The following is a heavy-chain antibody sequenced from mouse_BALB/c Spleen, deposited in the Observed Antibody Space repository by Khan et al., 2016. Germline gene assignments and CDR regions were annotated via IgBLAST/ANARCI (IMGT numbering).Heavy chain of an antibody. J-gene: IGHJ4*01. CDR2: INPDSSTI. CDR1: GFDFSRYW. D-gene: IGHD1-2*01. CDR3: TSPYYGCFYAMVY. Sequence: EVKLLESGGGLVQPGGSLKLSCAASGFDFSRYWMSWVRQAPGKGLEWIGEINPDSSTINYTPYLKDKFIISRDNAKNTLYLQMSKVKSEDTALYYCTSPYYGCFYAMVYRGQGRSVSFSS. V-gene: IGHV4-1*02.